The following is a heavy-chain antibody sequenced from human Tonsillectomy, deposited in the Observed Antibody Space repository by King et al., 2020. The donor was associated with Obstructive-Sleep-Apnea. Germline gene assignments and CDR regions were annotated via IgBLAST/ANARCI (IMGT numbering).Heavy chain of an antibody. J-gene: IGHJ4*02. Sequence: QLQLVQSGGGLVKPGGSLRLSCAASGFTFSDYYMSWIRQAPGKGLEWVSYISSSSSYTNYADSVKGRFTISRDNAKNSLYLQMNSLRAEDTAVYYCARDRGSYYVELDYWGQGTLVTVSS. V-gene: IGHV3-11*06. D-gene: IGHD1-26*01. CDR3: ARDRGSYYVELDY. CDR1: GFTFSDYY. CDR2: ISSSSSYT.